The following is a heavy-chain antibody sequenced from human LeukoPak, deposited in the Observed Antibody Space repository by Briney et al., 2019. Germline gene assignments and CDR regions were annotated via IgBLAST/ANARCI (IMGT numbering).Heavy chain of an antibody. V-gene: IGHV3-21*01. CDR3: ARDHDYGFDY. D-gene: IGHD4-17*01. Sequence: GGSLRLSCAASGFTFTSYAMTWVRQAPGKGLEWVSSISSSSSYIYYADSVKGRFTISRDNAKNSLYLQMNSLRAEDTAVYYCARDHDYGFDYWGQGTLVTVSS. CDR1: GFTFTSYA. J-gene: IGHJ4*02. CDR2: ISSSSSYI.